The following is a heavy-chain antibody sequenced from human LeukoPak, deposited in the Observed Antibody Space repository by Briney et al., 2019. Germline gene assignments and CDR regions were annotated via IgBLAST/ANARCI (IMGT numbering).Heavy chain of an antibody. D-gene: IGHD3-22*01. J-gene: IGHJ4*02. CDR3: AREVGLIAHPIDY. CDR1: GFTVSSNY. V-gene: IGHV3-53*01. CDR2: IYSGGST. Sequence: PGGSLRLSCAASGFTVSSNYMSWVRQAPGKGLEWVSVIYSGGSTYYADSVKGRFTISRDNAKNSLYLQMNSLRAEDTAVYYCAREVGLIAHPIDYWGQGTLVTVSS.